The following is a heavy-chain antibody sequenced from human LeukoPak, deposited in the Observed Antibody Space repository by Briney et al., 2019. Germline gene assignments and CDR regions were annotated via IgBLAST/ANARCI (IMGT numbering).Heavy chain of an antibody. J-gene: IGHJ4*02. Sequence: ASVKVSCKASGYTFTGYYMHWVRQAPGQGLEWMGWINPNSRGTNYAQKFQGRVTMTRDTSISTAYMELSRLRSDDTAVYYCARATVVTLFDYWGQGTLVTVSS. V-gene: IGHV1-2*02. D-gene: IGHD4-23*01. CDR2: INPNSRGT. CDR1: GYTFTGYY. CDR3: ARATVVTLFDY.